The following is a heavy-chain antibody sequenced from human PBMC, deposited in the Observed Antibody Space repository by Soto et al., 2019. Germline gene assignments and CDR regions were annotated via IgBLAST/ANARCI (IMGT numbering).Heavy chain of an antibody. CDR3: ATVAAAGYKGEYFQH. V-gene: IGHV1-46*03. Sequence: QVQLVQSGAEVKKPGASVKVSCKASGYTFTSYYMHWVRQAPGQGLEWMGIINPSGGSTSYAQKFQGRVTVTRDTSTSTVYMELSSLRSEDTAVYYCATVAAAGYKGEYFQHWGQGTLVTVSS. CDR2: INPSGGST. D-gene: IGHD6-13*01. J-gene: IGHJ1*01. CDR1: GYTFTSYY.